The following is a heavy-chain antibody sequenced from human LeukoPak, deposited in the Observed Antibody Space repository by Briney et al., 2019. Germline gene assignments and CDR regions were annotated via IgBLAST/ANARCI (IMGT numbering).Heavy chain of an antibody. V-gene: IGHV1-46*01. J-gene: IGHJ4*02. Sequence: EASVKVSCKVSGYTLTELSMHWVRQAPGKGLEWMGIINPSDGRTNYAQKVQGRVTMTRDTSTSTVYMELSSPRSEDTAVYYCARGGYSSSWYAYWGQGTLVTVSS. CDR1: GYTLTELS. D-gene: IGHD6-13*01. CDR3: ARGGYSSSWYAY. CDR2: INPSDGRT.